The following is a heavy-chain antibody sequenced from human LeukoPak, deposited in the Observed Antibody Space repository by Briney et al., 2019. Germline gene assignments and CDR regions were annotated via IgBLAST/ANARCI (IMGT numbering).Heavy chain of an antibody. V-gene: IGHV4-59*11. CDR2: IYYSGST. CDR1: GGSIRSHY. CDR3: ARAAPDAFDI. J-gene: IGHJ3*02. Sequence: SETLSLTCTVSGGSIRSHYWSWIRQPPGKGLEWIGYIYYSGSTNYNPSLKSRVTISIDTSKNHFSLKLSSVTAADTAVYFCARAAPDAFDIWGQGTMVTISS.